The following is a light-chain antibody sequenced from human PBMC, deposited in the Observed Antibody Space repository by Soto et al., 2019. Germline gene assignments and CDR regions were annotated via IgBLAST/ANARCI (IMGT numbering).Light chain of an antibody. CDR2: RAS. CDR1: QTVNNNY. J-gene: IGKJ1*01. Sequence: EIVLTQSPDTLSLSPGERATLSCRASQTVNNNYVAWYQQKPGQAPRLLIFRASNKATGIPARFSGSGSGTDFTLTISRLEPEDFAVYYCQQYHSSPRTFGQGTKVDIK. CDR3: QQYHSSPRT. V-gene: IGKV3-20*01.